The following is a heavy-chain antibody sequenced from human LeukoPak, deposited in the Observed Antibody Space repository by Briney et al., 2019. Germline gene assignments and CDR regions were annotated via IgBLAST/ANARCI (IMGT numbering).Heavy chain of an antibody. CDR2: IYSNGNT. CDR3: ARHGTQWLRYPNFDY. J-gene: IGHJ4*02. Sequence: SESLSLTCTVSGGSISSYYWSWIRQPPGEGLEWVGSIYSNGNTTYNPSLKSRVTISVDTSNKQFSLKLSSVTAADTAVYYCARHGTQWLRYPNFDYWGQGTLVTVSS. V-gene: IGHV4-59*08. D-gene: IGHD6-19*01. CDR1: GGSISSYY.